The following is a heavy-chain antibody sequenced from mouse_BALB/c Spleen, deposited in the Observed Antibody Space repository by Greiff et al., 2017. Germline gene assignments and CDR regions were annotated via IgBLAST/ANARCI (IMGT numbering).Heavy chain of an antibody. CDR3: ARPYYGNYLSWFAY. V-gene: IGHV5-6-2*01. J-gene: IGHJ3*01. CDR2: INSNGGST. CDR1: GFTFSSYY. Sequence: EVQVVESGGGLVQPGGSLKLSCAASGFTFSSYYMSWVRQTPEKRLELVAAINSNGGSTYYPDTVKGRFTISRDNAKNTLYLQMSSLKSEDTALYYCARPYYGNYLSWFAYWGQGTLVTVSA. D-gene: IGHD2-10*01.